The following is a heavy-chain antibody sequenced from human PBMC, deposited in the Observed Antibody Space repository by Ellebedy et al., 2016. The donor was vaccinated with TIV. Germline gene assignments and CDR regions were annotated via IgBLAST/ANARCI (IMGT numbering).Heavy chain of an antibody. Sequence: SETLSLXXTVSGGSISSSSYYWGWIRQPPGKGLEWIGSIYYSGSTYYNPSLKSRVTISVDTSKNQFSLKLSSVTAADTAVYYCAREGTVVPAAMFNPWGQGTLVTVSS. V-gene: IGHV4-39*02. CDR3: AREGTVVPAAMFNP. D-gene: IGHD2-2*01. J-gene: IGHJ5*02. CDR2: IYYSGST. CDR1: GGSISSSSYY.